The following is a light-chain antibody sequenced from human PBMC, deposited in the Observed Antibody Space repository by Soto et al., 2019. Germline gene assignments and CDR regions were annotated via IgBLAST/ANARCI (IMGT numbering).Light chain of an antibody. Sequence: QSVLTQPPSASGTPGQRVTISCSGSSSNIGSNYVYWHQQLPGTAPKLLIYRNNQRPSGVPDRFSGSKSGTSASLAISGLRSEDEADYYCAAWDDSLSGHVVFGGGTQLTVL. J-gene: IGLJ2*01. CDR2: RNN. CDR1: SSNIGSNY. V-gene: IGLV1-47*01. CDR3: AAWDDSLSGHVV.